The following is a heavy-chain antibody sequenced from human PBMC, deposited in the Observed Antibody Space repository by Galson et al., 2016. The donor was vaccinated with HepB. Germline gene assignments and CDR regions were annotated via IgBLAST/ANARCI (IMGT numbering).Heavy chain of an antibody. Sequence: SVKVSCKASGYTFTSYGISWVRQAPGQGLEWTGWIRADSANTNNAQKFQGRVTVTTDTATSTAYMELRSLRYDDTAVYYCARGYDYVWGKYYFDYWGQGTLVTVSS. CDR3: ARGYDYVWGKYYFDY. V-gene: IGHV1-18*04. D-gene: IGHD3-16*01. CDR2: IRADSANT. CDR1: GYTFTSYG. J-gene: IGHJ4*02.